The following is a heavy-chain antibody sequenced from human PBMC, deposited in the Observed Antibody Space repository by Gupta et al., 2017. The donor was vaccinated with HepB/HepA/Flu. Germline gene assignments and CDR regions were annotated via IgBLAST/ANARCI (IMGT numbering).Heavy chain of an antibody. V-gene: IGHV3-53*01. D-gene: IGHD2-2*01. J-gene: IGHJ2*01. CDR1: GLTVRTNY. Sequence: EVQLVESGGGLIQPGGSLRLSCAASGLTVRTNYLSWVRPAPGKGLAWVSVIYSGGSTYYADSVKGRFTISRDNSKNTLYLQMNSLRAEDTAVYYCARVYCSSSSCYPWYFDLWGRGTLVTVSS. CDR3: ARVYCSSSSCYPWYFDL. CDR2: IYSGGST.